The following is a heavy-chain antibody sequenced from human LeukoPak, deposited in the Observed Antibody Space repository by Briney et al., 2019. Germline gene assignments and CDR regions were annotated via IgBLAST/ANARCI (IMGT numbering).Heavy chain of an antibody. CDR1: GFTFSSYA. CDR2: IGAGTGAVT. D-gene: IGHD3-10*01. Sequence: QPGGSLRLSCAASGFTFSSYAIHWVRQAPGKGLEWVSAIGAGTGAVTIYADSVKGRFTISRDNSKNTLYLQMNSLRGEDTAVYYCAKNYDSGIGVPYALDVWGQGTTVTVSS. V-gene: IGHV3-23*01. J-gene: IGHJ6*02. CDR3: AKNYDSGIGVPYALDV.